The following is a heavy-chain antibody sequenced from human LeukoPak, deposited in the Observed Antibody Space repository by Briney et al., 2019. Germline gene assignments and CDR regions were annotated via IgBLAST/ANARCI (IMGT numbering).Heavy chain of an antibody. CDR2: IKHDGREK. Sequence: PGGPLNLSCEAPAFTVVNYWGSWVGQAPGKGLDWVAKIKHDGREKYYVDSVKGRFTISRDNAMNSLYMQMNSLRAEDTAVYYCARVSRWGLNHNPRYWGQGTLVTVSS. J-gene: IGHJ4*02. V-gene: IGHV3-7*03. D-gene: IGHD7-27*01. CDR1: AFTVVNYW. CDR3: ARVSRWGLNHNPRY.